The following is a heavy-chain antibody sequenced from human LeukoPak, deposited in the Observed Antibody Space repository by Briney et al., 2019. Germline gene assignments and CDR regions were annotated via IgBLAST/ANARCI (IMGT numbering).Heavy chain of an antibody. CDR2: INPNSGVT. CDR1: GYTFSGYY. Sequence: ASVKVSCKASGYTFSGYYMHWVRQAPGQGLEWMGWINPNSGVTNYAQKFQGRVTMTRDTSISTAYFELSRLRSDDTAVYYCAKAPWGLRLGELSFDYWGQGTLVTVSS. J-gene: IGHJ4*02. D-gene: IGHD3-16*02. CDR3: AKAPWGLRLGELSFDY. V-gene: IGHV1-2*02.